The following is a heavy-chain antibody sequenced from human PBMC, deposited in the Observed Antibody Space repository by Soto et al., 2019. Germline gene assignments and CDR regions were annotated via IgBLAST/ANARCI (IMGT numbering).Heavy chain of an antibody. CDR1: GYTFTTYY. CDR2: NKPSGGST. CDR3: ARATSAGNGRRVDV. J-gene: IGHJ6*02. Sequence: QVQLVQSGTEVKEPGASVSLSCKASGYTFTTYYIHWVRQAPGQGLEWMGMNKPSGGSTTYAQNFQGRVTMTRDTSTSTVYMDLKSLRSDDTAVYYCARATSAGNGRRVDVWGQGTTVTVSS. D-gene: IGHD6-13*01. V-gene: IGHV1-46*01.